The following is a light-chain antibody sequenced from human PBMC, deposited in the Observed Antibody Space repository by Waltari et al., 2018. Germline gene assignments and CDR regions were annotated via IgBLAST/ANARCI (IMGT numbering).Light chain of an antibody. V-gene: IGKV3-20*01. J-gene: IGKJ1*01. CDR3: QKYGTVPAT. CDR1: QSVSRW. Sequence: EIVLTQSPGTLSLSPGERATLSCRASQSVSRWLAWYQQKPGQAPRLLIYDASTRATDISDRFSGSGSGTDFSLTISRLEPEDFAVYYCQKYGTVPATFGQGTKVEIK. CDR2: DAS.